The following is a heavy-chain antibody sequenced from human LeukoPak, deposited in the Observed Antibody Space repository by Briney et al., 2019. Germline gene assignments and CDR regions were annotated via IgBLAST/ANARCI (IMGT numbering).Heavy chain of an antibody. D-gene: IGHD5-24*01. CDR1: GFTFSNYG. V-gene: IGHV3-30*03. Sequence: GRSLRLSCAASGFTFSNYGIHWVRQAPGKGLEWVAVISYDGSNKYYADSVKGRLTISRDNSKNNVYLQMNSLRAEDTAVYYCATDFGMATVFDCWGQGTLVTVSS. CDR2: ISYDGSNK. CDR3: ATDFGMATVFDC. J-gene: IGHJ4*02.